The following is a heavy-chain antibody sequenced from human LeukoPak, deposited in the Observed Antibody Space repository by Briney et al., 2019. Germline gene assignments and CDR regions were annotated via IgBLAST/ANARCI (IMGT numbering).Heavy chain of an antibody. CDR3: ATVSRGYSGYPWGY. D-gene: IGHD5-12*01. CDR2: IDQDGSRR. Sequence: PGGSLRLSCTASAITFSRYWMSWVRQAPGKGLEWVANIDQDGSRRDYVDSVRGRFTISKDNARNSLYLQMNSLRVEDTAVYYCATVSRGYSGYPWGYWGQGTLVTISS. CDR1: AITFSRYW. J-gene: IGHJ4*02. V-gene: IGHV3-7*01.